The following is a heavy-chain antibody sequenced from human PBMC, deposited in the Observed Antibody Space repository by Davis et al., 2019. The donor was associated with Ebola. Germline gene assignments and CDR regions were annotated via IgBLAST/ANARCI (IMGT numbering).Heavy chain of an antibody. D-gene: IGHD5-18*01. CDR1: LVSLSSAG. Sequence: HPQTPSLTPAISLVSLSSAGWNWIRQSPSRGLEWLGRTYYSSKWYNDYAVSAKSRITINPDTSKNQFSLQLNSVTPEDTALYYCARGWLRGGMDVWGEGTTVTVSS. CDR2: TYYSSKWYN. J-gene: IGHJ6*04. V-gene: IGHV6-1*01. CDR3: ARGWLRGGMDV.